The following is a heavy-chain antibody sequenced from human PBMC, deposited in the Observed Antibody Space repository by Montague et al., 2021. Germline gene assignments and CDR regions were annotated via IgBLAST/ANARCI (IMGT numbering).Heavy chain of an antibody. D-gene: IGHD6-13*01. CDR3: AREPVTAAGAVDY. CDR2: LTSNGAYT. Sequence: SLRLSCAASGFPFSSYAMSWVRQAPGKGLEWVSTLTSNGAYTYHADAVEGRFTISRDNSKNTLYPQMNSLRVEDTAVYYCAREPVTAAGAVDYWGPGTLVIVSS. V-gene: IGHV3-23*01. J-gene: IGHJ4*02. CDR1: GFPFSSYA.